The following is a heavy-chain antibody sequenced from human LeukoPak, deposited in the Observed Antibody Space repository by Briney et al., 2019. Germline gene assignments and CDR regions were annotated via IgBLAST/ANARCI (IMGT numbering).Heavy chain of an antibody. CDR1: GYTFTGYY. CDR3: AREGTVTKENNWFDP. J-gene: IGHJ5*02. V-gene: IGHV1-2*04. D-gene: IGHD4-17*01. Sequence: ASVTVSCTASGYTFTGYYMHWVRQAPGQGLEWMGWFNPNSGGTNYAQKFQGWVTMTRDTSISTAYMELSRLRSDDTAVYYRAREGTVTKENNWFDPWGQGTLVTVSS. CDR2: FNPNSGGT.